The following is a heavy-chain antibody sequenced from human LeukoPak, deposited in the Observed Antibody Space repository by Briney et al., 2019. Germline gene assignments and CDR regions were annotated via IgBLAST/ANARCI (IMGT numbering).Heavy chain of an antibody. J-gene: IGHJ3*01. CDR2: ISGTHAAT. V-gene: IGHV3-23*01. CDR3: AKGGPGXFDF. CDR1: GFSFSRTD. Sequence: GGSLRLSCAASGFSFSRTDMFWVRQAPGKGLEYVSSISGTHAATYYADPVRGRFTISRDNSKNMLFLQMNSLRAEDTALYYCAKGGPGXFDFWGXGXMXXVS.